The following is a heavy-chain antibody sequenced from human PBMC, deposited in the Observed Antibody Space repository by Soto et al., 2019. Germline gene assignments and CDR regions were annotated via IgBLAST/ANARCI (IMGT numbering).Heavy chain of an antibody. Sequence: QVQLQESGPGLVKPSETLSLTCTVSGGSVSSGSYYWSWIRQPPGKGLEWTGYIYYSGSTNYNPSRTRRLTISVDTSKNQSSLKLSSVTAADTAVYYCARDKGPFDYWGQGTLVTVSS. V-gene: IGHV4-61*01. CDR1: GGSVSSGSYY. CDR2: IYYSGST. CDR3: ARDKGPFDY. J-gene: IGHJ4*02.